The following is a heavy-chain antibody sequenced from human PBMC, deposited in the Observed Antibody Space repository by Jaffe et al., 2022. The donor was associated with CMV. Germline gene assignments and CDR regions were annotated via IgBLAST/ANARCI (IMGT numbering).Heavy chain of an antibody. CDR3: ARVVFPEITHPRGYYMDV. V-gene: IGHV3-66*01. Sequence: EVQLVESGGGLVQPGGSLRLSCAASGFTVSSNYMSWVRQAPGKGLEWVSVIYSGGSTYYADSVKGRFTISRDNSKNTLYLQMNSLRAEDTAVYYCARVVFPEITHPRGYYMDVWGKGTTVTVSS. CDR2: IYSGGST. CDR1: GFTVSSNY. J-gene: IGHJ6*03. D-gene: IGHD2-21*01.